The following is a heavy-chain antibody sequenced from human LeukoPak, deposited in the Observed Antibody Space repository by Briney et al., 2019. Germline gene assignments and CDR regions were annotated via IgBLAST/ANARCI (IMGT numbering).Heavy chain of an antibody. Sequence: RWASVKVSCKASGYTFTSYGISWVRQAPGQGLEWMGWISAYNGNTNYAQKLQGRVTMTTDTSTSTAYMELRSLRSDDTAVYYCASSRHPVNWNYGYYYYMDVWGKGTTVTVSS. CDR2: ISAYNGNT. CDR3: ASSRHPVNWNYGYYYYMDV. D-gene: IGHD1-7*01. CDR1: GYTFTSYG. J-gene: IGHJ6*03. V-gene: IGHV1-18*01.